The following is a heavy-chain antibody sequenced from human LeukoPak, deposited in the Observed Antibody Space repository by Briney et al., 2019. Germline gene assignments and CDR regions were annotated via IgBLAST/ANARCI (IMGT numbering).Heavy chain of an antibody. CDR3: ARDAGVYSSSWLNYYYYYYMDV. Sequence: GGSLRLSCAASGFTFSSYGMHWVRQAPGKGLEWVAGIWYDGSNKYYADSVKGRFTISRDNSKTTLYLQMNSLRAEDTAVYYCARDAGVYSSSWLNYYYYYYMDVWGKGTTVTVSS. V-gene: IGHV3-33*01. CDR1: GFTFSSYG. CDR2: IWYDGSNK. J-gene: IGHJ6*03. D-gene: IGHD6-13*01.